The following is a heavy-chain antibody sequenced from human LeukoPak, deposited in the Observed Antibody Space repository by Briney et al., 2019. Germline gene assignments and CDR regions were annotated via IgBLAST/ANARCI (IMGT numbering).Heavy chain of an antibody. CDR1: GGSISSGGYS. CDR2: IYHSGST. CDR3: ARVRYSSGNHYFDY. D-gene: IGHD3-10*01. J-gene: IGHJ4*02. Sequence: SETLSLTCAVSGGSISSGGYSWSWIRQPPGKGLEWIGYIYHSGSTYYNPSLKSRVTISVDRSKNQFSLELSSVTAADTAVYYCARVRYSSGNHYFDYWGQGTLVTVSS. V-gene: IGHV4-30-2*01.